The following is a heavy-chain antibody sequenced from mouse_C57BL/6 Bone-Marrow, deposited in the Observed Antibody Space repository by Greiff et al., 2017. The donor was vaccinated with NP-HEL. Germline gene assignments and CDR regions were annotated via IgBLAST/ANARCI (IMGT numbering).Heavy chain of an antibody. D-gene: IGHD1-1*01. J-gene: IGHJ1*03. V-gene: IGHV1-15*01. CDR3: TRLYYGSSFWYFDV. Sequence: VQLVESGAELVRPGASVTLSCKASGYTFTDYEMHWVKQTPVHGLEWIGAIDPETGGTAYNQKFKGKAILTADKSSSTAYMELRSLTSEDSAVYYCTRLYYGSSFWYFDVWGTGTTVTVSS. CDR1: GYTFTDYE. CDR2: IDPETGGT.